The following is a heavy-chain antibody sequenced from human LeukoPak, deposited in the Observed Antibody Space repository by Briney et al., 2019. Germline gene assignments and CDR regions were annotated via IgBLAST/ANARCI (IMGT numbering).Heavy chain of an antibody. J-gene: IGHJ4*02. CDR3: ARWVGSGWYGDY. D-gene: IGHD6-19*01. CDR1: GYTFTSYG. V-gene: IGHV1-18*01. CDR2: IAGYTGNT. Sequence: ASVKVSCKASGYTFTSYGISWVRQAPGQGLEWMGWIAGYTGNTNYAQKMQGRVTMTTDTSTSTAYMELRSLGSDDTAVYYCARWVGSGWYGDYWGQGTLVTVSS.